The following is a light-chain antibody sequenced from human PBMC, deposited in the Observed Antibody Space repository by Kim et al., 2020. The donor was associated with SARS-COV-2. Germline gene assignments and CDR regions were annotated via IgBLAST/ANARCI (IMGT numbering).Light chain of an antibody. CDR1: SSDVGGYNY. V-gene: IGLV2-14*01. CDR3: SSYTSSSTLV. J-gene: IGLJ2*01. Sequence: QSALTQPASVSGSPGQSITISCTGTSSDVGGYNYVSWYQQHPGKAPKLMIYDVSKRPSGVSNRFSGSKSGNTASLTICGLQAEDEADYYCSSYTSSSTLVFGGGTQLTVL. CDR2: DVS.